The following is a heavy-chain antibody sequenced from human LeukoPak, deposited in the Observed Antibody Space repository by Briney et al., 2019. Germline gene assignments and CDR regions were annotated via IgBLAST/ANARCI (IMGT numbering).Heavy chain of an antibody. CDR1: GVTFSSYW. CDR2: ITSDGSST. V-gene: IGHV3-74*01. CDR3: ARDGGYDALDI. Sequence: GRTLRLSCAASGVTFSSYWIHWDCHAPGPGLVWVSRITSDGSSTSYADSVKGRFTISRDNAKNTLYLQMNSRRVEDTAVYYCARDGGYDALDIGGRGTMVSVSS. J-gene: IGHJ3*02. D-gene: IGHD6-13*01.